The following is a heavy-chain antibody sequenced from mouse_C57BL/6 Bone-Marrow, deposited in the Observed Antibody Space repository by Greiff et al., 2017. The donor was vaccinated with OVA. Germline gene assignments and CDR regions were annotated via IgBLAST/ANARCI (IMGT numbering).Heavy chain of an antibody. CDR3: ARSLLPRGDFDY. J-gene: IGHJ2*01. Sequence: QVQLKQPGAELVKPGASVKLSCKASGYTFTSYWMHWVKQRPGQGLEWIGMIHPNSGSTNYNEKFKSKATLTVDKSSSTAYMQRSSLTSEDSAVYYCARSLLPRGDFDYWGQGTTLTVSS. CDR2: IHPNSGST. V-gene: IGHV1-64*01. CDR1: GYTFTSYW. D-gene: IGHD1-1*01.